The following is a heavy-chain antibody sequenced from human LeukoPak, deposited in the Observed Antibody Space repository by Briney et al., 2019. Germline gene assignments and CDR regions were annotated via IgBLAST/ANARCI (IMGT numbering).Heavy chain of an antibody. CDR3: ARSRSYNHFDY. CDR1: GFTFSSYD. CDR2: IFSAGDT. D-gene: IGHD1-14*01. J-gene: IGHJ4*02. Sequence: QPGGSLRLSCAASGFTFSSYDLHWVRQATAKGLEWVSAIFSAGDTYYPGSVKSRFTLSRENAKNSLYLQMNSLRAGDTAVYYCARSRSYNHFDYWGQGTLVTVSS. V-gene: IGHV3-13*01.